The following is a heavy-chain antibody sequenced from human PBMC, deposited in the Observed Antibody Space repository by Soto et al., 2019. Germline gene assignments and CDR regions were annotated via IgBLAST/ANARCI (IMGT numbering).Heavy chain of an antibody. CDR2: IYYSGST. D-gene: IGHD6-19*01. CDR1: GGSISRYY. V-gene: IGHV4-59*01. CDR3: ARVIAVAGINWFDP. J-gene: IGHJ5*02. Sequence: SETLSLTCTVSGGSISRYYWSWIRQPPGKGLKKIGYIYYSGSTNYNPPLKSRVTISVDTYKNQFSLKLSTVTAAVTEVYYCARVIAVAGINWFDPWGQGTLVTVS.